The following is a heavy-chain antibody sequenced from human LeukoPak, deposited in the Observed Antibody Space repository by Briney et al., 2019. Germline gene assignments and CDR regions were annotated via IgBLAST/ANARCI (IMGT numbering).Heavy chain of an antibody. CDR1: GYTFTSYG. Sequence: GASVKVSCKASGYTFTSYGISWVRQAPGQGLEWMGWISAYNGNTNYAQKLQGRVTMTTDTSTSTAYMELRSLRSDDTAVYYCARDVYYYDSSGYYSTNYYYYYMDVWGKGPRSPSP. J-gene: IGHJ6*03. D-gene: IGHD3-22*01. CDR3: ARDVYYYDSSGYYSTNYYYYYMDV. CDR2: ISAYNGNT. V-gene: IGHV1-18*01.